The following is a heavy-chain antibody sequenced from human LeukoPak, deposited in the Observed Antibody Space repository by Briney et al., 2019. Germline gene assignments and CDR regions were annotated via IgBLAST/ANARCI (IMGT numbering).Heavy chain of an antibody. J-gene: IGHJ3*02. V-gene: IGHV4-59*11. D-gene: IGHD4-17*01. Sequence: PSETLSLTCAVSGDSFSSHYWTWIRQSPGTGLEWIGYISHIGRTNYNPSLKSRVTISINTSKNQFSLKLRSVTAADTAVYYCARDLVTVTKGFDIWGQGTMVSVSS. CDR3: ARDLVTVTKGFDI. CDR1: GDSFSSHY. CDR2: ISHIGRT.